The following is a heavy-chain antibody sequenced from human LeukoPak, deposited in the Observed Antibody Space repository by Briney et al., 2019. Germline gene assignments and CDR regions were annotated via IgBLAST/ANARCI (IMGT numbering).Heavy chain of an antibody. V-gene: IGHV1-2*02. CDR2: IFPNSGGT. J-gene: IGHJ4*02. CDR1: GYTFTDYY. Sequence: ASVKVSCKTSGYTFTDYYIHWVRQAPGQGLEWMGWIFPNSGGTNYAPKFQGRVTMTRDTSISTAYMELSRLTSDDTAVYYCASVTYSSYSPWDYWGQGTLVTVSS. CDR3: ASVTYSSYSPWDY. D-gene: IGHD3-22*01.